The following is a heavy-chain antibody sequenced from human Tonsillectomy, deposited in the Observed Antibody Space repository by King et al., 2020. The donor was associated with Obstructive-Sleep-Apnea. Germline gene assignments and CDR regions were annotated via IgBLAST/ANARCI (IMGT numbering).Heavy chain of an antibody. D-gene: IGHD4-17*01. Sequence: QLVQSGAEVKKPGESLRISCKGSGDSFTSYWISWVRQMPGKGLEWMGRIDPSDSYTNYSPSFQGHITLSADKSISTAYLHWSSLKASDTAMYYCAVLTTVTTEAFNIWGQGTMVTVSS. CDR3: AVLTTVTTEAFNI. J-gene: IGHJ3*02. V-gene: IGHV5-10-1*01. CDR2: IDPSDSYT. CDR1: GDSFTSYW.